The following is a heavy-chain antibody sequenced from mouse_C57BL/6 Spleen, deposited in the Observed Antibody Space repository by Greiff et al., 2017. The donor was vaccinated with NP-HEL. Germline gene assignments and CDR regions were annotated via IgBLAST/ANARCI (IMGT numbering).Heavy chain of an antibody. Sequence: VKLQESGAELVKPGASVKISCKASGYTFTDYYINWVKQRPGQGLEWIGKIGPGSGSTYYNEKFKGKATLTADKSSSTAYMQLSSLTSEDSAVYFCARSGYYYGSSSYYAMDYWGQGTSVTVSS. CDR2: IGPGSGST. J-gene: IGHJ4*01. CDR3: ARSGYYYGSSSYYAMDY. D-gene: IGHD1-1*01. V-gene: IGHV1-77*01. CDR1: GYTFTDYY.